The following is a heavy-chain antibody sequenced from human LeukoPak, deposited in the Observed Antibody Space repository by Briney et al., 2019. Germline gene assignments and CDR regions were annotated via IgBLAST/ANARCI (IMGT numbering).Heavy chain of an antibody. Sequence: PSETLSLTCAVSGGSISSGNWWSWVRQPPGKGLEWIGDIYHTGSTNYNPSLKGRVTISVDKSKNQFSLKLSSVTAADTAVYYCARAAYYGSGSYYFDYWGQGTLVTVSS. CDR1: GGSISSGNW. J-gene: IGHJ4*02. V-gene: IGHV4-4*02. D-gene: IGHD3-10*01. CDR3: ARAAYYGSGSYYFDY. CDR2: IYHTGST.